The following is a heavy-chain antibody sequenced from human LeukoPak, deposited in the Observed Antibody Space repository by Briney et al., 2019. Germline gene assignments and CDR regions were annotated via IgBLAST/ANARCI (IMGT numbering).Heavy chain of an antibody. CDR1: GYTFTGYY. V-gene: IGHV1-2*02. CDR3: ARDYFTFTSKSYNFFDP. J-gene: IGHJ5*02. CDR2: INPKSGGT. D-gene: IGHD1-20*01. Sequence: ASVKVSCKASGYTFTGYYMHWVRQAPGQGLEWMGWINPKSGGTNYAQKFQGRITMTRDTSISTAYMELSRLTSDDTAVYFCARDYFTFTSKSYNFFDPWGQGTLVTVSS.